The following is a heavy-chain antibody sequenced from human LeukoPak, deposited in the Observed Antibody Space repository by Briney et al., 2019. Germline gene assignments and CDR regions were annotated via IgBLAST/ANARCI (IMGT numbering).Heavy chain of an antibody. Sequence: SETLSLTCTVSGGSISSSSYYWGWIRQPPGKGLEWIGSIYYSGSTYYNPSLKSRVTISVDTSKNQFSLKLSSVTAADTAVYYCARHEYSSSNWFDPWGQGTLVTVSS. J-gene: IGHJ5*02. D-gene: IGHD6-6*01. CDR2: IYYSGST. CDR3: ARHEYSSSNWFDP. CDR1: GGSISSSSYY. V-gene: IGHV4-39*01.